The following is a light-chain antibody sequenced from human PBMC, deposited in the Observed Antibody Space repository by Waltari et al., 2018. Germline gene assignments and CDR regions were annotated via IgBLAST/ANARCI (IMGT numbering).Light chain of an antibody. V-gene: IGLV1-44*01. CDR2: SNN. CDR3: AAWDDSLNGWV. CDR1: STNIGSNP. J-gene: IGLJ3*02. Sequence: QSVLTQPPSASGTPGQRVTISCSGRSTNIGSNPVNWYQQLPGTAPKPLIYSNNQRPSGVPDRFSGSKSGTSASLAISGLQSEDEADYYCAAWDDSLNGWVFGGGTKLTVL.